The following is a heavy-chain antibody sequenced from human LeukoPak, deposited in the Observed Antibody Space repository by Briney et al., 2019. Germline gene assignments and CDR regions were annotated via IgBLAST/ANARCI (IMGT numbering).Heavy chain of an antibody. CDR1: GGSISSSSYY. CDR3: ARNVSMVRGVTRLNWFDP. CDR2: IYYSGST. J-gene: IGHJ5*02. V-gene: IGHV4-39*01. D-gene: IGHD3-10*01. Sequence: SETQSLTCTVAGGSISSSSYYWGWIRQPPGKGLEWIGSIYYSGSTHYNPSLKSRVTISVDTSKKQFFLKLSSVTAADTAVYYCARNVSMVRGVTRLNWFDPWGQGTLVTVSS.